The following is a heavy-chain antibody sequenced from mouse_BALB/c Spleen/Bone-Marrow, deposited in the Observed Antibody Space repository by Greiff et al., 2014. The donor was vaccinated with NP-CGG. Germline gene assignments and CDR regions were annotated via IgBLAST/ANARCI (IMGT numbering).Heavy chain of an antibody. Sequence: VQLQQSGAELVKPGASVKLSCTASGFNIKDTYMHWVKQRPEQGLEWMGRIDPANGNTKYDQKFQGKATITADTSSNTAYLQLSSLTSEDTAVYYCATYYRYDRRFAYWGQGTLVTVSA. CDR1: GFNIKDTY. D-gene: IGHD2-14*01. V-gene: IGHV14-3*02. CDR2: IDPANGNT. CDR3: ATYYRYDRRFAY. J-gene: IGHJ3*01.